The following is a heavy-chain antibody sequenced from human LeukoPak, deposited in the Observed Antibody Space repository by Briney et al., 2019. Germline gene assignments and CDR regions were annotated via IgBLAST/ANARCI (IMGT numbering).Heavy chain of an antibody. CDR1: GFTFSSYG. V-gene: IGHV3-30*18. D-gene: IGHD4-23*01. J-gene: IGHJ3*02. CDR3: ANYGGNSSPAFDI. Sequence: GGSLRLSCAASGFTFSSYGMHWVRQAPGKGLEWVAVISYDGSNKYYADSVKGRFTISRDNSKNTLYLQMNSLRAEDTAVYYCANYGGNSSPAFDIWGQGTMVTVSS. CDR2: ISYDGSNK.